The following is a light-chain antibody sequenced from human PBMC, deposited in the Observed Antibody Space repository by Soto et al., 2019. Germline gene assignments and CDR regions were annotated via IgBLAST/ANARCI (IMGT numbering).Light chain of an antibody. CDR2: GTG. CDR1: ESVSSHY. V-gene: IGKV3-20*01. CDR3: QHYGSSVT. J-gene: IGKJ4*01. Sequence: EIVMTQSPGTVSLSPGERATLSCRASESVSSHYIGWYQQRRGQAPRLLIYGTGNRAPGIPGRFSGDGAGTDFTLTITRREPEDFAVYYCQHYGSSVTFGGGTKVELK.